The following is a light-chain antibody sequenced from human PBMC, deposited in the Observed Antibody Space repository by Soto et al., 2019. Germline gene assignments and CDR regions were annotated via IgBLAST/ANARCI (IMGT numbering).Light chain of an antibody. V-gene: IGKV2-24*01. CDR1: QSLVHSDGNTY. CDR2: KVH. CDR3: MQVTLPTWT. J-gene: IGKJ1*01. Sequence: DIVMTQTPLSSPVTLGQPASISCRSSQSLVHSDGNTYLNWLQQRPGQPPRLLIYKVHNRCFGVPDRFSGSGAETHFTLKINRVVAEDVGVYHCMQVTLPTWTFGQGTKVEIK.